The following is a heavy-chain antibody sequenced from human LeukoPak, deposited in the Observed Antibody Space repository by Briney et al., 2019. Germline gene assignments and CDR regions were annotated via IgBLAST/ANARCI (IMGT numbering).Heavy chain of an antibody. J-gene: IGHJ6*02. CDR3: ARENGDYYYYGMDV. CDR2: IIPILGIA. D-gene: IGHD4-17*01. Sequence: GASVKVSCKASGDTFSSYAISWLRQAPGQGLEWMGRIIPILGIANYAQKFQGRVTITADKSTSTAYMELSSLRSEDTAVYYCARENGDYYYYGMDVWGQGTTVTVSS. V-gene: IGHV1-69*04. CDR1: GDTFSSYA.